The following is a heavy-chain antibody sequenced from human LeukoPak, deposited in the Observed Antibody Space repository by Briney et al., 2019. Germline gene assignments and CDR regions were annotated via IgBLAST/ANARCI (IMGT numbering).Heavy chain of an antibody. V-gene: IGHV3-53*01. J-gene: IGHJ5*02. CDR3: ARWGRGNWFDP. Sequence: SGGSLRLSCAASGFTVSSNYMSWVRQAPGKGLEWVSVIYSGGSTYYADSVKGRFTISRDNSKNTLYLQMNSLRAEDTAVYYCARWGRGNWFDPWGQGTLVTVSS. CDR2: IYSGGST. CDR1: GFTVSSNY. D-gene: IGHD3-16*01.